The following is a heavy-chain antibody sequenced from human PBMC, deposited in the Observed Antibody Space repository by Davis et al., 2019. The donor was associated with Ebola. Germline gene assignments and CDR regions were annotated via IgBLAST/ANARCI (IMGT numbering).Heavy chain of an antibody. Sequence: PGGSLRLSCAASGITFSSYAMSWVRQAPGKGLEWVSAISGSGGSTYYADSVKGRLTISRDNSKNTLYLQMNSLRAEDTAVYYCARLGYCSSTSCYGAEYFQHWGQGTLVTVSS. CDR2: ISGSGGST. V-gene: IGHV3-23*01. CDR3: ARLGYCSSTSCYGAEYFQH. J-gene: IGHJ1*01. D-gene: IGHD2-2*03. CDR1: GITFSSYA.